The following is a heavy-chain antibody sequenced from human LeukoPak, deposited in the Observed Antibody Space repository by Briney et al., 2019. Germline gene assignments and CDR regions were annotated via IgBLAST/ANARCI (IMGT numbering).Heavy chain of an antibody. CDR3: AREHTAPRYSSSSLAEYFQH. CDR2: ISAYNGNT. D-gene: IGHD6-6*01. J-gene: IGHJ1*01. CDR1: GYTFTSYG. Sequence: ASVKVSCKASGYTFTSYGISWVRQAPGQGLEWMGWISAYNGNTNYAQKLQGRVTMTTDTSTSTAYMELRSLRSDDTAVYYCAREHTAPRYSSSSLAEYFQHWGQGTLVTVSS. V-gene: IGHV1-18*01.